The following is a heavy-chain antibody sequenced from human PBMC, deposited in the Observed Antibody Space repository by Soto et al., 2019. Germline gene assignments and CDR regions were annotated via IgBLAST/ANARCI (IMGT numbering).Heavy chain of an antibody. J-gene: IGHJ4*02. CDR2: VYHSGGT. D-gene: IGHD1-26*01. V-gene: IGHV4-59*01. Sequence: SETLSLTCTVSGGSISTYYWNWIRQSPGMGLEWIGFVYHSGGTSYNPSLKSRVTISVATSKNQFSLKLTSVTSADTAVYYCARDTTSGSYWDHWGQGTLVTVS. CDR3: ARDTTSGSYWDH. CDR1: GGSISTYY.